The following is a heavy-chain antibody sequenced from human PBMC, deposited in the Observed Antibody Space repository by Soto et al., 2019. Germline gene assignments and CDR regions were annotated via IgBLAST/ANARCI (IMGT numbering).Heavy chain of an antibody. CDR2: ISAYNGNT. V-gene: IGHV1-18*01. CDR1: GYTFTSYG. CDR3: ASDQWYCGGNCYSGWFDP. J-gene: IGHJ5*02. D-gene: IGHD2-21*01. Sequence: ASVKVSCKASGYTFTSYGISWVRQAPGQGLEWMGWISAYNGNTNYAQKLQGRVTMNTDTSTSTAYMELRSLSSDDTAVYYCASDQWYCGGNCYSGWFDPWGQGTLVTVSS.